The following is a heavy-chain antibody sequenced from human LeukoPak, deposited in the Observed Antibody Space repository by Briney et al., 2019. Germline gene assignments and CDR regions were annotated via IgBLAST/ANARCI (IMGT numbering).Heavy chain of an antibody. J-gene: IGHJ5*02. CDR1: GYSFTNYW. CDR3: MRRRGGSNWENWFDP. D-gene: IGHD7-27*01. V-gene: IGHV5-51*01. CDR2: IYPSDSNT. Sequence: GESLKISCRGSGYSFTNYWIGWVRQMPGTGLEWVGIIYPSDSNTKYSPSFQGQVTISVDKSINTAYLQWSSLKASDTAIYYCMRRRGGSNWENWFDPWGQGTLVTVSS.